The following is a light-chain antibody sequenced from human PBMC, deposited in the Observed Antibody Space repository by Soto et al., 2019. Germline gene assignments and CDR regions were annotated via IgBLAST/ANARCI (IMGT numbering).Light chain of an antibody. CDR1: SSNIGAGYD. CDR3: QSYDSSLSVV. J-gene: IGLJ2*01. V-gene: IGLV1-40*01. Sequence: QSVLTQPPSVSGAPGQRVTISCTGSSSNIGAGYDVHWYQHLPRTAPKLLIYGNTNRPSGVPDRFSGSKSGTSASLAITGLQAEDEADYYCQSYDSSLSVVFGGGTKVTVL. CDR2: GNT.